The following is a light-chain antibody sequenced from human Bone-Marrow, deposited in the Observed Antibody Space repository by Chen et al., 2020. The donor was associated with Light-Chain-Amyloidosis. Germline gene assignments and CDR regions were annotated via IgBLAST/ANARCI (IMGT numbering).Light chain of an antibody. J-gene: IGLJ1*01. V-gene: IGLV2-14*01. CDR3: SSYTITNTLV. CDR1: SSDVGDDNH. CDR2: EVT. Sequence: QSVLTQPASVSGSPGQSITISCTGTSSDVGDDNHFSWYQQHPAKAPKLMIYEVTNRPSWVPDRFSGSKSDTTSSLTISGLQTEDEADYFCSSYTITNTLVFGSGTRVTVL.